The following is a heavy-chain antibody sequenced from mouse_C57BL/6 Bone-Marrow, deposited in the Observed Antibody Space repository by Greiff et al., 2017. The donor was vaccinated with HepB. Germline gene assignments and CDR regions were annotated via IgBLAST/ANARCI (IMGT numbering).Heavy chain of an antibody. J-gene: IGHJ3*01. Sequence: QVQLQQSGAELARPGASVKLSCKASGYTFTSYGISWVKQRTGQGLEWIGEIYPRSGNTYYNEKFKGKATLTADKSSSTAYMELRSLTSEDSAVYFCARSGIYYYGSSYVDWFAYWGQGTLVTVSA. CDR1: GYTFTSYG. CDR3: ARSGIYYYGSSYVDWFAY. V-gene: IGHV1-81*01. CDR2: IYPRSGNT. D-gene: IGHD1-1*01.